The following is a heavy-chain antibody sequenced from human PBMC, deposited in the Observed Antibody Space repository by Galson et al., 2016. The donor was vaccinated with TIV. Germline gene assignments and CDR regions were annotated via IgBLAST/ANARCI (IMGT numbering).Heavy chain of an antibody. CDR2: ISGSAIST. V-gene: IGHV3-23*01. Sequence: SLRLSCAASGFRISNYVMSWVRQAPGKGLAWVSSISGSAISTYYADSVKGRFTISRDNSKNTLYLQLNSLRAEDTALYYCATPFSSSSFSSYYALDVWGQGTTVTVSS. J-gene: IGHJ6*02. CDR1: GFRISNYV. D-gene: IGHD2-2*01. CDR3: ATPFSSSSFSSYYALDV.